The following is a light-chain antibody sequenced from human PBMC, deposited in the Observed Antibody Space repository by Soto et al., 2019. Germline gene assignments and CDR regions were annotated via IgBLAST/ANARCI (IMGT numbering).Light chain of an antibody. Sequence: DIQMTQSPSSLSASVGDRVTITCRASHSISSYLNWYQQKPGQAPKLLIYAASSLHSGVPSRFSGSGSGTDFTLTISSLQPEDFATYYCQQSYSTLPFGEGTKVDIK. CDR1: HSISSY. V-gene: IGKV1-39*01. J-gene: IGKJ1*01. CDR3: QQSYSTLP. CDR2: AAS.